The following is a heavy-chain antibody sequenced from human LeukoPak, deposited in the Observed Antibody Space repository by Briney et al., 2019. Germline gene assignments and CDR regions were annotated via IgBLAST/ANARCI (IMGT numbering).Heavy chain of an antibody. D-gene: IGHD3-3*01. CDR1: GFTFSNAW. Sequence: PGGSLRLSCAASGFTFSNAWMSWVRQAPGKGLAWVGRIKSKTDGGTTDYAAPVKGRFTISRDDSKNTLYLQMNSLKTEDTAVYYCTAAPYYDFWSGPLPDVWGKGTTVTVSS. CDR3: TAAPYYDFWSGPLPDV. CDR2: IKSKTDGGTT. V-gene: IGHV3-15*01. J-gene: IGHJ6*04.